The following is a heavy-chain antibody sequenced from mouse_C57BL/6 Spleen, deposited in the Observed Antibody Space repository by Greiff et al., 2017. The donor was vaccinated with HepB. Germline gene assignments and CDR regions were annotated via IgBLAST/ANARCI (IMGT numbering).Heavy chain of an antibody. V-gene: IGHV5-9*01. J-gene: IGHJ2*01. D-gene: IGHD2-5*01. Sequence: EVHLVESGGGLVKPGGSLKLSCAASGFTFSSYTMSWVRQTPEKRLEWVATISGGGGNTYYPDSVKGRFTISRDNAKNTLYLQMSSLRSEDTALYYCARPYYSNPYYFDYWGQGTTLTVSS. CDR2: ISGGGGNT. CDR1: GFTFSSYT. CDR3: ARPYYSNPYYFDY.